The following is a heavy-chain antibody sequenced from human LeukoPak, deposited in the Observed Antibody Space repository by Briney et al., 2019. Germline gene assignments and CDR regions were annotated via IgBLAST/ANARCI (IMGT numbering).Heavy chain of an antibody. CDR3: ARGWSVPGRGYSYTFDY. CDR2: IYSGGST. Sequence: GGSLRLSCAASEFSVGSNYMTWVRQAPGKGLEWVSLIYSGGSTYYADSVKGRFTISRDNSKNTLYLQMNSLRAEDTAVYYCARGWSVPGRGYSYTFDYWGQGTLVTVSS. V-gene: IGHV3-66*01. CDR1: EFSVGSNY. D-gene: IGHD5-18*01. J-gene: IGHJ4*02.